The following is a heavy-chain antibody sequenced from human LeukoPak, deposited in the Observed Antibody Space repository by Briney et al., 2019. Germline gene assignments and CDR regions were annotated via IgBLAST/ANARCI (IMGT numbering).Heavy chain of an antibody. CDR2: IYTSGST. V-gene: IGHV4-4*07. CDR1: DGSISSYY. J-gene: IGHJ4*02. D-gene: IGHD3-9*01. CDR3: ARDRRHYDILTGYYNDY. Sequence: KPSETLSLTCTVSDGSISSYYWSWIRQPAGKGLEWIGRIYTSGSTNYNPSLKSRVTMSVDTSKNQFSLKLSSVTAADTAVYYCARDRRHYDILTGYYNDYWGQGTLVTVSS.